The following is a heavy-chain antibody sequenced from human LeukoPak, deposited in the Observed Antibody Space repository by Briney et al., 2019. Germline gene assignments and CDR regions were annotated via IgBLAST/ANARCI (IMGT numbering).Heavy chain of an antibody. CDR2: ISSSSNYI. Sequence: GGSLRLSCAASGFTFSSYSMNWVRQAPGKGLEWVSSISSSSNYIYYADSVKGRFTISRDNAKNSLYLQMNSLRAEDAAVYYCARDRKVAGPYYFDYWGQGTLVTVSS. D-gene: IGHD6-19*01. CDR3: ARDRKVAGPYYFDY. CDR1: GFTFSSYS. V-gene: IGHV3-21*06. J-gene: IGHJ4*02.